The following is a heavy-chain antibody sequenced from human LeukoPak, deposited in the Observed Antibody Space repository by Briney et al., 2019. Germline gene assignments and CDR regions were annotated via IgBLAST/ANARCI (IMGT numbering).Heavy chain of an antibody. V-gene: IGHV3-7*01. Sequence: GGSLRLSCAASGFTFSSYWMNWVRQAPGKGLEWVANIKQDGSEKFYVDSVKGRFTISRDNAKNSLYLQMNSLRVGDTAVYYCVRGYGVLLDRMDVWGQGTTVTVSS. CDR1: GFTFSSYW. D-gene: IGHD2/OR15-2a*01. CDR2: IKQDGSEK. J-gene: IGHJ6*02. CDR3: VRGYGVLLDRMDV.